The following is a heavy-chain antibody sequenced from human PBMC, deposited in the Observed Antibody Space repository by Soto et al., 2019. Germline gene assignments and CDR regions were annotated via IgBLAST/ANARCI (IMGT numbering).Heavy chain of an antibody. Sequence: QVQLVQAGAEVKKPGSSVKVSCKASGGTFSSYAISWVRQAPGQGLEWMGGIIPIFGTANYAHKFQGRVTITADESTSTAYMELSSLRSEGTAVYYCARWRDGGGPIAARPYYYYGMDVWGQGTTVTVSS. CDR2: IIPIFGTA. V-gene: IGHV1-69*01. D-gene: IGHD6-6*01. CDR3: ARWRDGGGPIAARPYYYYGMDV. CDR1: GGTFSSYA. J-gene: IGHJ6*02.